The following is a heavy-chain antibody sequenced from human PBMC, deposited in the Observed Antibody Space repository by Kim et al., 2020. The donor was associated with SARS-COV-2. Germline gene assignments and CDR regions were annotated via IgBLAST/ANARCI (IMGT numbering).Heavy chain of an antibody. V-gene: IGHV3-74*01. Sequence: NDGTHTFYADSVKGRFTISRDNSKNAVYLQMLSLRTEDTAVYYCTTAFEYWGQGTLVTVSS. CDR2: NDGTHT. CDR3: TTAFEY. J-gene: IGHJ4*01.